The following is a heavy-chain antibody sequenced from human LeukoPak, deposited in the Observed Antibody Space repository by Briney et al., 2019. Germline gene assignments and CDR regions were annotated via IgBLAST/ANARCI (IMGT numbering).Heavy chain of an antibody. CDR1: GYSISTSYY. Sequence: SEPLSLTCTVSGYSISTSYYWGWIRQSPGKGLEWLGSIYHSGTTYYNPSLKSRVTISVDTSKNQFSLRLSSVTAADTAVYYCARGNRWPPIDYWGQGTLVTVSS. D-gene: IGHD2-15*01. V-gene: IGHV4-38-2*02. CDR2: IYHSGTT. J-gene: IGHJ4*02. CDR3: ARGNRWPPIDY.